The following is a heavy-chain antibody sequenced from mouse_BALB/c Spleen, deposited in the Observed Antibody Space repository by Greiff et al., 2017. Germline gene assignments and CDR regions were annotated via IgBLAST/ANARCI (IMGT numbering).Heavy chain of an antibody. J-gene: IGHJ2*01. CDR1: GFTFSSYG. V-gene: IGHV5-6*01. CDR3: ARPLDSSGYVDYFDY. Sequence: EVQLQQSGGDLVKPGGSLKLSCAASGFTFSSYGMSWVRQTPDKRLEWVATISSGGSYTYYPDSVKGRFTISRDNAKNTLYLQMSSLKSEDTAMYYCARPLDSSGYVDYFDYWGQGTTLTVSS. D-gene: IGHD3-2*01. CDR2: ISSGGSYT.